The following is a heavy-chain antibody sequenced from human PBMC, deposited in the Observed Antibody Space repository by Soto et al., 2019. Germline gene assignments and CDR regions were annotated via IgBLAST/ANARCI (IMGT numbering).Heavy chain of an antibody. D-gene: IGHD6-13*01. CDR1: DYSISSNDW. J-gene: IGHJ3*02. CDR2: VYYGGTT. V-gene: IGHV4-28*01. Sequence: SGTLSLTCAVSDYSISSNDWRGCIRKPPRKGLEWVAYVYYGGTTYYNPSLLSRVTISLDTSKNQVSLHLSSVTAADTAVYYCARSLYSSSRCGDAVSAFDIWGQGTTVTVSS. CDR3: ARSLYSSSRCGDAVSAFDI.